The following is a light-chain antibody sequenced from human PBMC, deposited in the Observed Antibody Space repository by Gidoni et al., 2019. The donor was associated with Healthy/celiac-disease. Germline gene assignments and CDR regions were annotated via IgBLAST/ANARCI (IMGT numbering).Light chain of an antibody. CDR2: GTS. CDR3: QHYNNSSYT. Sequence: PATLYVSPGEIVTLSCKASQSVRCNLAWYLQKPGHALRLLIYGTSTMATGIPSRFSGSGSVTEFTLSICTLQSEDFAVFYCQHYNNSSYTPGQGTKLEIK. V-gene: IGKV3-15*01. CDR1: QSVRCN. J-gene: IGKJ2*01.